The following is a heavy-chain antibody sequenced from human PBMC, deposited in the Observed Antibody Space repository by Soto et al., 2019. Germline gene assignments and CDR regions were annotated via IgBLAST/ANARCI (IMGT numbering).Heavy chain of an antibody. V-gene: IGHV1-3*01. CDR1: GYTFTTYA. CDR3: ARVGRRGYSYGQFDY. J-gene: IGHJ4*02. D-gene: IGHD5-18*01. Sequence: VKVSCKASGYTFTTYALHWVRQAPGQRLEWMGWINAGSADIKYSQKFQGRVTITRDTSASTVYMELSSLRSEDTAVYYCARVGRRGYSYGQFDYWGQGTLVTVSS. CDR2: INAGSADI.